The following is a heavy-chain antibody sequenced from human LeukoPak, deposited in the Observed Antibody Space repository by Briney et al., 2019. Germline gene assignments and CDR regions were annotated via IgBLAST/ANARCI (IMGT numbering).Heavy chain of an antibody. J-gene: IGHJ4*02. CDR1: GFTFSSYG. D-gene: IGHD3-10*01. CDR2: IWYDGSNK. CDR3: ARGPSMVRGVTAFDY. V-gene: IGHV3-33*01. Sequence: PGRSLRLSCAASGFTFSSYGMHWVCQAPGKGLEWVAVIWYDGSNKYYADSVKGRFAISRDNSKNTLYLQMNSLRAEDTAVYYCARGPSMVRGVTAFDYWGQGTLVTVSS.